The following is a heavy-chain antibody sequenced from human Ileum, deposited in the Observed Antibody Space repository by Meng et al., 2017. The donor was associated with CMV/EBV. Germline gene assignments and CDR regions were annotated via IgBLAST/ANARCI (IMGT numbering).Heavy chain of an antibody. CDR1: GFTFGNYA. V-gene: IGHV3-30-3*01. J-gene: IGHJ4*02. Sequence: ASGFTFGNYAMHWVRQAPGKGLEWVAVISNDGVNKCYADSVKGRYTISRDNSKNTVYLQMNSLRLEDTAAYYCARDQGWFGDQYFDYWGQGTLVTVSS. D-gene: IGHD3-10*01. CDR2: ISNDGVNK. CDR3: ARDQGWFGDQYFDY.